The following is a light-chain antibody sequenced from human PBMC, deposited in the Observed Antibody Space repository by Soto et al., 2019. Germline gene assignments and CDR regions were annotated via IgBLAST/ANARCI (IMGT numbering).Light chain of an antibody. J-gene: IGKJ2*01. CDR1: QDTRAY. CDR3: LQYYNLPHT. V-gene: IGKV1-6*01. CDR2: AAS. Sequence: GDRVVITCRASQDTRAYVGWLQQRPGHAPKLLISAASTLHTGVPPTFTGSGSGTDFTLTINDLQPEDFATFFCLQYYNLPHTFGQGTKLEI.